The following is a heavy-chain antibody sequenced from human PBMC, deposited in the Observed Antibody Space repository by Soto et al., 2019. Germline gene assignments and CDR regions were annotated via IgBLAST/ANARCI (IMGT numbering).Heavy chain of an antibody. Sequence: GGSLRLSCAASGFTFSSYSMNWVRQAPGKGLEWVSSISSSSSYIYYADSVKGRFTISRDNAKNSLYLQMNSLRAEDTAVYYCARAGHEITGTTTYYYYYGMDVWGQGTTVTVSS. V-gene: IGHV3-21*01. CDR2: ISSSSSYI. CDR3: ARAGHEITGTTTYYYYYGMDV. D-gene: IGHD1-7*01. J-gene: IGHJ6*02. CDR1: GFTFSSYS.